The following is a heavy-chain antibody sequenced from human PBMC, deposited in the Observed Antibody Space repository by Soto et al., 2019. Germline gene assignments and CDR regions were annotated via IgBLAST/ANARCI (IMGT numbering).Heavy chain of an antibody. CDR1: GGSTSSDNY. CDR2: IYYSGNT. V-gene: IGHV4-30-4*01. CDR3: ARGGGESPDGLSSFDS. J-gene: IGHJ4*02. Sequence: TSETLSLTCTVSGGSTSSDNYWSWIRQPPGKGLEWIGHIYYSGNTDYNPSLKSRLAISIDTSKNQFSLKLSSVTAADTAVYFCARGGGESPDGLSSFDSGGQGSLV. D-gene: IGHD3-16*01.